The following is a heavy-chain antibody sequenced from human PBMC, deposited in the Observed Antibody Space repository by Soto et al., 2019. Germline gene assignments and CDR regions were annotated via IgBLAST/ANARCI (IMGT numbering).Heavy chain of an antibody. J-gene: IGHJ6*02. CDR2: MNPNSGNT. Sequence: ASVKVSFKASGYTFTSYDINWVRQATGQGLEWMGWMNPNSGNTGYAQKFQSRVTMTRNTSISTAYMELSSLRSEDTAVYYCARGFRPQTHYYYYYYGMDVWGQGTTVTVSS. CDR1: GYTFTSYD. V-gene: IGHV1-8*01. CDR3: ARGFRPQTHYYYYYYGMDV. D-gene: IGHD3-3*02.